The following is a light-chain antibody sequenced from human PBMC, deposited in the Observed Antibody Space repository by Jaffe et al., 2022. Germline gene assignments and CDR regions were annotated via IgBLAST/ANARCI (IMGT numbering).Light chain of an antibody. V-gene: IGKV3-15*01. Sequence: EIVMTQSPATLSVSPGERATLSCRASQSLSSNLAWYQQKPGQAPSLLIYGASTRATGIPARFSGSGSGTEFTLTISSLQSEDFAVYYCQQYNNWPMYTFGQGTKLEIK. CDR2: GAS. J-gene: IGKJ2*01. CDR1: QSLSSN. CDR3: QQYNNWPMYT.